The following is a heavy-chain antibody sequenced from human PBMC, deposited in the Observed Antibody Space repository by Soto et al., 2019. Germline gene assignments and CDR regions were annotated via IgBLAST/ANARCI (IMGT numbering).Heavy chain of an antibody. V-gene: IGHV3-23*01. Sequence: GGSLRLSCAASGFTFSSYAMSWVRQAPGKGLEWVSAISGSGGSTYYADAVKGRFTISRDNSKNTLYLQMNSLRAEDTAVYYCAKRAPGVLELRNYYYYYMDVWGKGTTVTVSS. CDR2: ISGSGGST. J-gene: IGHJ6*03. CDR1: GFTFSSYA. CDR3: AKRAPGVLELRNYYYYYMDV. D-gene: IGHD1-7*01.